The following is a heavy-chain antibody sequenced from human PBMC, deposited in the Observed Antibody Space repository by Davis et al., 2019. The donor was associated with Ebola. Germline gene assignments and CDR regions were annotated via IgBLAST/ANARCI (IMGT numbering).Heavy chain of an antibody. Sequence: PGGSLRLSCAASGFTFSSYSMSWVRQAPGKGLEWVSSISSSSSYIYYADSVKGRFTISRDNAKNSLYLQMNSLRAEDTAVYYCARVLGVTTFDLWGRGTLVTVSS. D-gene: IGHD4-17*01. V-gene: IGHV3-21*01. CDR2: ISSSSSYI. J-gene: IGHJ2*01. CDR3: ARVLGVTTFDL. CDR1: GFTFSSYS.